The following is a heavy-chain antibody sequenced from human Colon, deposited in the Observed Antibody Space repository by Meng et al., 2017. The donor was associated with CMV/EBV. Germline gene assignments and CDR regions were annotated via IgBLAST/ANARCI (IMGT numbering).Heavy chain of an antibody. Sequence: QVQLVQSGAEVKKPGASVMVSCKASGYTFNHYGIAWVRQAPGQGLVWMGWINVKDGNTNYAENFQGRVTMTTDTSTSTAYLDLRSLRSDDTAVYYCATSFYCGLPWGQGTLVTRLL. CDR2: INVKDGNT. J-gene: IGHJ5*02. CDR3: ATSFYCGLP. V-gene: IGHV1-18*01. CDR1: GYTFNHYG. D-gene: IGHD2-21*01.